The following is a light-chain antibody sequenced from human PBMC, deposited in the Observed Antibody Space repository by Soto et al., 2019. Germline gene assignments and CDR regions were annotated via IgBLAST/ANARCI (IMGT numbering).Light chain of an antibody. CDR2: AAS. Sequence: DIQMTQSPSSLSASVGDRVTITCRASQSISSYLNWYQQKPGKAPKLLIYAASSLQSGVPSRFSGSGSGTDFTITISSLQPEDFATYYCQQSYSTPATFGHGTKVEIK. J-gene: IGKJ1*01. CDR1: QSISSY. CDR3: QQSYSTPAT. V-gene: IGKV1-39*01.